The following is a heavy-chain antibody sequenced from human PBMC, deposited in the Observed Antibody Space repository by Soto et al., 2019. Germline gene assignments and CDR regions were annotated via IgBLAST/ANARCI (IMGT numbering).Heavy chain of an antibody. CDR1: GFTFSSYA. V-gene: IGHV3-23*01. D-gene: IGHD6-13*01. CDR2: ISGSGGST. J-gene: IGHJ4*02. CDR3: AKDRGSSWVFDY. Sequence: EGSLRLSCAASGFTFSSYAMSWVRQAPGKGLEWVSAISGSGGSTYYADSVKGRFTISRDNSKNTLYLQMNSLRAEDTAVYYCAKDRGSSWVFDYWGQGTLVTVSS.